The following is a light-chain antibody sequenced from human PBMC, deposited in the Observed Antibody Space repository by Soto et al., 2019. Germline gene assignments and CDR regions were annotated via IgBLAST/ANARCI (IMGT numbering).Light chain of an antibody. CDR2: FAS. Sequence: QAVVTQEPSLTVSPGGTVTLTCGSSTGAVTSGHYPYWFQQKPGQAPRTLIYFASNKHSWTPARFSGSLLGGKAALTLSGAQPEDEAEYYCLLSYSGARVWVFGGGTKVTVL. CDR1: TGAVTSGHY. CDR3: LLSYSGARVWV. V-gene: IGLV7-46*01. J-gene: IGLJ3*02.